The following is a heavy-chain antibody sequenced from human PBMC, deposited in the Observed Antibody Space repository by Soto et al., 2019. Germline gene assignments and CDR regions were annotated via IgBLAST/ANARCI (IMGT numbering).Heavy chain of an antibody. V-gene: IGHV4-59*01. D-gene: IGHD7-27*01. J-gene: IGHJ4*02. Sequence: PSETLSLTCTVSGDSISNYYWSWIRQPPGKGLEWIGYIYDSGSTDYNPSLKSRVTISGDTSKNQFSLRLSSVTAADTAVYYCARAIGVAWAYYFDYWGQGTLVTVSS. CDR3: ARAIGVAWAYYFDY. CDR2: IYDSGST. CDR1: GDSISNYY.